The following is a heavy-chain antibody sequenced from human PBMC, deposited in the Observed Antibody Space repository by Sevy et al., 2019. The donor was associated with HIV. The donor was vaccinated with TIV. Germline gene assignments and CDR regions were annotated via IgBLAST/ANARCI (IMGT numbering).Heavy chain of an antibody. Sequence: GRSLRLSCAASGFTFSSYSMNWVRQAPGKGLEWVSSISSSSSYIYYADSVKGRFTISRDNAKNSLSLQMNSLRAEETAVYYCARDVGYGREGYWGQGTLVTVSS. V-gene: IGHV3-21*01. J-gene: IGHJ4*02. CDR1: GFTFSSYS. CDR3: ARDVGYGREGY. D-gene: IGHD5-18*01. CDR2: ISSSSSYI.